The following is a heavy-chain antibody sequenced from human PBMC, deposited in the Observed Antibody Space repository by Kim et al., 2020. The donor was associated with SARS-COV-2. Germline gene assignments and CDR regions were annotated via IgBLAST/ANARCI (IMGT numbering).Heavy chain of an antibody. CDR2: IYYSGST. CDR3: ARDLLIPNDAFDI. V-gene: IGHV4-39*07. J-gene: IGHJ3*02. Sequence: SETLSLTCTVSGGSISSSSYYWGWIRQPPGKGLEWIGSIYYSGSTYYNPSLKSRVTISVDTSKNQFSLKLSSVTAADTAVYYCARDLLIPNDAFDIWGQGTMVTVSS. CDR1: GGSISSSSYY. D-gene: IGHD2-15*01.